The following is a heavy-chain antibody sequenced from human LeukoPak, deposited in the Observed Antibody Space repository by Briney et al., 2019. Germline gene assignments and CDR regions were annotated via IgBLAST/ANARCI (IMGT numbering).Heavy chain of an antibody. D-gene: IGHD3-22*01. CDR1: GFTFSSYA. J-gene: IGHJ4*02. CDR3: ARDKAMIVEGFDY. CDR2: ISYDGSNK. V-gene: IGHV3-30-3*01. Sequence: PGGSLRLSCAASGFTFSSYAMHWVRQAPGKGLEWVAVISYDGSNKYYADSVKGRFTISRDNSKNTLYLQMNSLRAEDTAVYYCARDKAMIVEGFDYWGQGTLVTVSS.